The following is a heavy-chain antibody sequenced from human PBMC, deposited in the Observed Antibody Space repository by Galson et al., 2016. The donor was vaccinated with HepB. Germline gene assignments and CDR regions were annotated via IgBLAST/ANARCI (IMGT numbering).Heavy chain of an antibody. CDR3: ARQTDGSGWYYLY. CDR2: IYPGDSTT. Sequence: QSGAEVKKPGESLRISCQGSGFYFTNYWIGWVRQMPGQGLEWMGIIYPGDSTTRYSPSFQGQVTISADKSINTAYLQWNTLKASDTAMYYCARQTDGSGWYYLYWGQGTLVTVS. J-gene: IGHJ4*02. D-gene: IGHD6-19*01. CDR1: GFYFTNYW. V-gene: IGHV5-51*01.